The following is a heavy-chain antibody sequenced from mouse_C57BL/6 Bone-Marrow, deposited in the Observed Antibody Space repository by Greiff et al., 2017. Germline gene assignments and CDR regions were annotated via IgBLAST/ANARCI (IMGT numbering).Heavy chain of an antibody. CDR1: GFSFNTYA. V-gene: IGHV10-1*01. CDR2: IRSKSNNYAT. Sequence: EVKLVESGGGLVQPKGSLKLSCAASGFSFNTYAMNWVRQAPGQGLEWVARIRSKSNNYATYYADSVKDRFTISRDDSESMLYLQMNNLKTEDTAMYYCVGNWDWYFEVWGTGTTVTVSS. CDR3: VGNWDWYFEV. D-gene: IGHD4-1*01. J-gene: IGHJ1*03.